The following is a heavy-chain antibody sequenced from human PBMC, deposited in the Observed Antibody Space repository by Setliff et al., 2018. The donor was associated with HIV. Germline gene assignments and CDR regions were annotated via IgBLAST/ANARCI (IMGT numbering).Heavy chain of an antibody. CDR3: ARRNGDYWYFDL. D-gene: IGHD1-1*01. CDR2: ISWNGFSI. CDR1: GFIYDDYG. J-gene: IGHJ2*01. Sequence: PGGSLRLSCAASGFIYDDYGMHWVRQAPGKGPEWVSGISWNGFSIDYADSVKGRFTISRDNAKNSLYLQMNSLRGEDTALYHCARRNGDYWYFDLWGRGTLVTVSS. V-gene: IGHV3-9*01.